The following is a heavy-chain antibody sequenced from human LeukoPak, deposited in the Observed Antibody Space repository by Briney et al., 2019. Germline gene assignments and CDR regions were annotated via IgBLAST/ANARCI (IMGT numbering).Heavy chain of an antibody. V-gene: IGHV3-43D*03. CDR3: AKDNIDEDYGSGAILN. CDR1: GFTFDDYA. D-gene: IGHD3-10*01. CDR2: ISWDGGST. J-gene: IGHJ4*02. Sequence: PGGSLRLSCAASGFTFDDYAMHWARQAPGKGLEWVSLISWDGGSTYYADSVKGRFTISRDNSKNSLYLQMNSLRAEDTALYYCAKDNIDEDYGSGAILNWGQGTLVTVSS.